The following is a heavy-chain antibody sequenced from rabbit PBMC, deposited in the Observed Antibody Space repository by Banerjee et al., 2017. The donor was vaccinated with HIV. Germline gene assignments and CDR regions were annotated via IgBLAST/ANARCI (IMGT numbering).Heavy chain of an antibody. Sequence: QEQLVESGGGLVKPEGSLTLTCTASGFSFSNKAVMSWVRQAPGKGLEWIGYIDPVFGSAYYASWVNGRFSISRENTQNTVSLQLNSLTAADTATYFCARGGGLWGPGTLVTVS. CDR2: IDPVFGSA. V-gene: IGHV1S47*01. CDR1: GFSFSNKA. J-gene: IGHJ4*01. CDR3: ARGGGL.